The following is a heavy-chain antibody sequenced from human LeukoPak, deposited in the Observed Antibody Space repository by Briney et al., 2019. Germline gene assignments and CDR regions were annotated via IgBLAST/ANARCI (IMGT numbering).Heavy chain of an antibody. CDR2: IYYSGNT. CDR3: ARSGSVLNWFDP. V-gene: IGHV4-39*07. Sequence: SETLSLTCTVSGGSISSDSYYWGWIRQPPGKGLGWIGSIYYSGNTNYNPSLKSRVTISVGTSKNQFSLKLTSVTAADTAVYYCARSGSVLNWFDPWGQGTLVTVSS. CDR1: GGSISSDSYY. J-gene: IGHJ5*02. D-gene: IGHD3-3*01.